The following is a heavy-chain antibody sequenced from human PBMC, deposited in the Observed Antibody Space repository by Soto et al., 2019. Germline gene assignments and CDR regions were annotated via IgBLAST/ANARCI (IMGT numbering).Heavy chain of an antibody. V-gene: IGHV1-69*13. CDR1: GGTFSSYA. Sequence: ASVKVSCKASGGTFSSYAISWVRQAPGQGLEWMGGIIPIFGTANYAQKFQGRVTITADESTSTAYMELSSLRSEDTAVYYCARVPYCSGGSCYGYLDYWGQRTLVIVS. CDR2: IIPIFGTA. CDR3: ARVPYCSGGSCYGYLDY. J-gene: IGHJ4*02. D-gene: IGHD2-15*01.